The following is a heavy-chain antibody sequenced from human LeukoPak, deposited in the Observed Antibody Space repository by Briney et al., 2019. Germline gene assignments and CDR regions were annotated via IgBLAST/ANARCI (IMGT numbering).Heavy chain of an antibody. J-gene: IGHJ4*02. Sequence: GASVKVSCKVSGYTLTELSMHWVRQAPGKGLEWMGGFDPEDGETIYAQKFQGRVTMTEDTSTDTAYMELSSLRSGDTAVYYCATTLNYDILTGYYIRNAPLYYFDYWGQGTLVTVSS. CDR3: ATTLNYDILTGYYIRNAPLYYFDY. CDR2: FDPEDGET. CDR1: GYTLTELS. D-gene: IGHD3-9*01. V-gene: IGHV1-24*01.